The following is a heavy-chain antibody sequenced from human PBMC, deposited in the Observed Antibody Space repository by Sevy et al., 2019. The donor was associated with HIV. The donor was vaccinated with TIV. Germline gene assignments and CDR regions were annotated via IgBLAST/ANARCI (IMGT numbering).Heavy chain of an antibody. CDR1: GFVFSSYT. CDR3: ARDMAYGSGSIVYDY. V-gene: IGHV3-21*01. Sequence: GGSLRLSCAASGFVFSSYTMNWVRQSPGKGLEWVSSISSSSRYIFYADSVKGRFTISRDNARNSLYLQMNSLRAEDTAAYYCARDMAYGSGSIVYDYWGQGTLVTVSS. J-gene: IGHJ4*02. D-gene: IGHD3-10*01. CDR2: ISSSSRYI.